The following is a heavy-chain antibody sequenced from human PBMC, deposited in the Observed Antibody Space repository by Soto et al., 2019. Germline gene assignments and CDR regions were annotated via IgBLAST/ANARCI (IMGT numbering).Heavy chain of an antibody. Sequence: QVQLQESGPGLVKPSETLSLTCTVSGGSVSSGTYFWTWIRQPPGRGLEWIGYISYSGRTNYNPSLKSHITISVDTSKNLFSLNLNSVTAADTAVYYWARRNDGGNWLEPWGQGTLVTVSS. CDR2: ISYSGRT. J-gene: IGHJ5*02. CDR3: ARRNDGGNWLEP. CDR1: GGSVSSGTYF. D-gene: IGHD1-1*01. V-gene: IGHV4-61*01.